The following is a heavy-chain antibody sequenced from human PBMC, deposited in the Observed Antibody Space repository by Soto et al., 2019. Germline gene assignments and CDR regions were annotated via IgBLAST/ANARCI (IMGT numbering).Heavy chain of an antibody. CDR3: ARDSGWYRYYYYGMDV. D-gene: IGHD6-19*01. CDR1: GGSISSSNW. CDR2: IYHSGST. V-gene: IGHV4-4*02. Sequence: SETLSLTCAVSGGSISSSNWWSWVRQPPGKGLEWIGEIYHSGSTNYNPSLKSRVTISVDKSKNQFSLKLSSVTAADTAVYYCARDSGWYRYYYYGMDVWGQGTTVTVSS. J-gene: IGHJ6*02.